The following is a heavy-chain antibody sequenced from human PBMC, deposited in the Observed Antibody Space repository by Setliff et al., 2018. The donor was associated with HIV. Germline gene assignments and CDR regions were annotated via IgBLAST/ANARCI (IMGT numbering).Heavy chain of an antibody. Sequence: PSETLSLTCNLSGDSIRSQFWTWIRQTPGKGLEWIGSINYRGNTYYNPSLKSRAAISVDTSKNQISLKLSSVTAADTAVYYFARETVVTPAGHYYYMDVWGKGTTVTVSS. D-gene: IGHD2-21*02. V-gene: IGHV4-39*07. CDR1: GDSIRSQF. CDR2: INYRGNT. J-gene: IGHJ6*03. CDR3: ARETVVTPAGHYYYMDV.